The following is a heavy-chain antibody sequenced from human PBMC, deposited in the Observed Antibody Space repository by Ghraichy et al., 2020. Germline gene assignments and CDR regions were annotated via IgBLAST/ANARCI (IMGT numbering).Heavy chain of an antibody. J-gene: IGHJ4*02. V-gene: IGHV4-39*01. Sequence: SETLSLTCTVSGGSISSSSYYWGWIRQPPGKGLEWIGSIYYSGSTYYNPSLKSRVTISVDTSKNQFSLKLSSVTAADTAVYYCARHPVPEGPEPGGEGYFDYWGQGTLVTVSS. CDR1: GGSISSSSYY. D-gene: IGHD1-14*01. CDR2: IYYSGST. CDR3: ARHPVPEGPEPGGEGYFDY.